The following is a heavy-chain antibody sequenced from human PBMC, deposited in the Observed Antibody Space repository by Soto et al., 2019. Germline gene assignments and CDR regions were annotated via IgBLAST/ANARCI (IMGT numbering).Heavy chain of an antibody. J-gene: IGHJ4*02. D-gene: IGHD3-10*01. V-gene: IGHV1-69*13. Sequence: SVKVSCKASGGTFSSYAISWVRQAPGQGLEWMGGIIPIFGTANYAQKFQGRVTITADESTSTAYMELSSLRSEDTAVYYCAREMDDNYGSGSYLPLDYWGQGTLVTVSS. CDR1: GGTFSSYA. CDR2: IIPIFGTA. CDR3: AREMDDNYGSGSYLPLDY.